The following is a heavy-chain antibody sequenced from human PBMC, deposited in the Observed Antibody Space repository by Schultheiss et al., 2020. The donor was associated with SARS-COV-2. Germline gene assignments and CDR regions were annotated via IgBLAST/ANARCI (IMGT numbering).Heavy chain of an antibody. CDR3: VRHTPGQQGRFFDWSFDY. CDR1: GDSISTSSYY. D-gene: IGHD3-9*01. CDR2: FDYSGST. J-gene: IGHJ4*02. Sequence: SETLSLMCTVSGDSISTSSYYWGWIRQPPGKELEWIGSFDYSGSTYYNPSLKSRVTRSIDTSRNQFSLRLSSVTAADTAIYYCVRHTPGQQGRFFDWSFDYWGQGTLVTVSS. V-gene: IGHV4-39*01.